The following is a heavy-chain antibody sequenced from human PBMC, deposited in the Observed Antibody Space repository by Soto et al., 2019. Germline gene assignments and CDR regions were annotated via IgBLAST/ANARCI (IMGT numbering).Heavy chain of an antibody. CDR1: GFTFSSYG. CDR3: AKDRQIAAAGTEFDY. Sequence: GGSLRLSCAASGFTFSSYGMHWVRQAPGKGLEWVAVISYDGSNKYYADSVKGRFTISRDNSKNTLYLQMNSLRAEDTAVYYCAKDRQIAAAGTEFDYWGQGTLVTVSS. J-gene: IGHJ4*02. CDR2: ISYDGSNK. D-gene: IGHD6-13*01. V-gene: IGHV3-30*18.